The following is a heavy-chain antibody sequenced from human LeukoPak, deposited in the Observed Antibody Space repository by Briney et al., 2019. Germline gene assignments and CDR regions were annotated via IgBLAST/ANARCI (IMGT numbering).Heavy chain of an antibody. D-gene: IGHD2-21*01. J-gene: IGHJ4*02. Sequence: PGGSLRLYCAVSGFTFSSYSMNWVRQAPGKGLEWVSYISSSSSTIYYADSVKGRFTISRDNAKNSLYLQMNSLRAEDTAVYYCARDGGDDLNWGQGTLVTVSS. V-gene: IGHV3-48*01. CDR3: ARDGGDDLN. CDR2: ISSSSSTI. CDR1: GFTFSSYS.